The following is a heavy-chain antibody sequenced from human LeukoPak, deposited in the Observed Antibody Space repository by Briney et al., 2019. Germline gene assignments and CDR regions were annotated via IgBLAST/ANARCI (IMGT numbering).Heavy chain of an antibody. CDR2: IIGSAVNT. J-gene: IGHJ4*02. Sequence: GGSLRLSCGASGLTVSSYGMSWVRQAPGKGLEWVSTIIGSAVNTYYADSVKGRFTISRDDSKNTVYLQMNSLRAEDTAVYSCAKYTSGTSYRGLDQWGQGPLVTVSS. D-gene: IGHD3-10*01. V-gene: IGHV3-23*01. CDR3: AKYTSGTSYRGLDQ. CDR1: GLTVSSYG.